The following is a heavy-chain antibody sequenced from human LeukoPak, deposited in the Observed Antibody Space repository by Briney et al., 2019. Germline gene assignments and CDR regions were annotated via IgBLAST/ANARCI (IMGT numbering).Heavy chain of an antibody. CDR3: ARGVGNYRYYFDY. Sequence: PGGSLRLSCAASGFTFSSYSMNWVRQAPGKGLEWVSSISSGSSYIYYADSMKGRFTISRDNAKNSLYLQMNSLRAEDTAVYFCARGVGNYRYYFDYWGQGTLVTVSS. V-gene: IGHV3-21*01. D-gene: IGHD3-22*01. J-gene: IGHJ4*02. CDR2: ISSGSSYI. CDR1: GFTFSSYS.